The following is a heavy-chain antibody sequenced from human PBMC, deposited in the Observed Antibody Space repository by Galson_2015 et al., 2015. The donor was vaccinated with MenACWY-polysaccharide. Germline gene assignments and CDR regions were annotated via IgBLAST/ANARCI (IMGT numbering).Heavy chain of an antibody. J-gene: IGHJ3*01. CDR1: GFSLITKGVG. CDR3: AHVMITFGGVIGDDAFDV. D-gene: IGHD3-16*01. V-gene: IGHV2-5*02. Sequence: PALVTPTQTLTLTCTFSGFSLITKGVGVTWIRQPPGKALEWLAVIYWDGDNRYSPSLRSRLTVTKDTSKNQVVLTMTNMDPVDTATYYCAHVMITFGGVIGDDAFDVCGQGTMVTVSS. CDR2: IYWDGDN.